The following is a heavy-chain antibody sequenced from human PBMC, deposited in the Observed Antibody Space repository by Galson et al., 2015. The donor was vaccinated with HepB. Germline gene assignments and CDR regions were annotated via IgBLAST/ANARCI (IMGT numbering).Heavy chain of an antibody. CDR3: ARELGDDILTGYYIGWFDP. CDR1: GYTFTSYA. V-gene: IGHV1-3*01. CDR2: INAGNGNT. Sequence: SVKVSCKASGYTFTSYAMHWVRQAPGQRLEWMGWINAGNGNTKYSQKFQGRVTITRDTSASTAYMELSSLRSEDTAVYYCARELGDDILTGYYIGWFDPWGQGTLVTVSS. J-gene: IGHJ5*02. D-gene: IGHD3-9*01.